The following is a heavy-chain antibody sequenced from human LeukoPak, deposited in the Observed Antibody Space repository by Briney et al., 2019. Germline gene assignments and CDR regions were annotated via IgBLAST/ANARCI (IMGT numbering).Heavy chain of an antibody. J-gene: IGHJ4*02. CDR2: IIPILGIA. Sequence: ASVKVSCKASGGTFSSYTISWVRQAPEQGLEWMGRIIPILGIANYAQKFQGRVTITADKSTSTAYMELSSLRSEDTAVYYCAQLVGATGTDYWGQGTLVTVSS. D-gene: IGHD1-26*01. CDR3: AQLVGATGTDY. V-gene: IGHV1-69*02. CDR1: GGTFSSYT.